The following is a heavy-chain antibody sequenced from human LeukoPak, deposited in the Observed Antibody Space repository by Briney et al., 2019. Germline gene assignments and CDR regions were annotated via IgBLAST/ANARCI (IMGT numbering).Heavy chain of an antibody. CDR3: ARAPAAEYYDFWSGYYPVYYFDY. V-gene: IGHV4-34*01. J-gene: IGHJ4*02. Sequence: SETLSLACAVYGGSFSGYYWSWIRQPPGKGLEWIGEINHSGSTNYNPSLKSRVTISVDTSKNQFSLKLSSVTAADTAVYYCARAPAAEYYDFWSGYYPVYYFDYWGQGTLVTVSS. CDR1: GGSFSGYY. CDR2: INHSGST. D-gene: IGHD3-3*01.